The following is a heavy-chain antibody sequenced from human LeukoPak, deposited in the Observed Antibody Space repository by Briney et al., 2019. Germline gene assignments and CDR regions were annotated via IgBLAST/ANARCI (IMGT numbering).Heavy chain of an antibody. D-gene: IGHD3-10*01. V-gene: IGHV4-61*02. CDR2: IYTSGSTINHPSLKNT. J-gene: IGHJ6*03. CDR1: GDSISSGSYY. CDR3: AVLRWFGGDMDV. Sequence: SQTLSLTCTVSGDSISSGSYYWTWIRQPAGKGLEWIGRIYTSGSTINHPSLKNTNYNPSLKSRLTMSVDRSKTQFSLKLSSVTAADTAVYYCAVLRWFGGDMDVWGKGTTVTISS.